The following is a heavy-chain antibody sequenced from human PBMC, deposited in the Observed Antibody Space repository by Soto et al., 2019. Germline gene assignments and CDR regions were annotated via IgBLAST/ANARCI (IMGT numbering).Heavy chain of an antibody. CDR3: ARKEPAAMFFFDY. J-gene: IGHJ4*02. D-gene: IGHD2-2*01. Sequence: EVQLVESGGGLVKPGGSLRLSCAASGFTFSSYSMNWVRQAPGKGLEWVSSISSSSSYIYYADSVKGRYTISRDNAKNSLYLQMNSLRAEDKEVIYCARKEPAAMFFFDYWGQGTLVTVSS. V-gene: IGHV3-21*01. CDR1: GFTFSSYS. CDR2: ISSSSSYI.